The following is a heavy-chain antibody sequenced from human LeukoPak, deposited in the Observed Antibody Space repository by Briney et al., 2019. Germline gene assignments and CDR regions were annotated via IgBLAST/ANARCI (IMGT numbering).Heavy chain of an antibody. D-gene: IGHD2-15*01. J-gene: IGHJ6*02. CDR2: ICSSGNII. Sequence: GGSLRLSCAASGFTFSSYEMNWVRQAPRKGLEWVSYICSSGNIIYYADSVKGRFTISRDNAKNSLYLQMNSLRAEDTAVYYCARGYCSGGSCYSKVLDVWGQGTTVTVSS. CDR3: ARGYCSGGSCYSKVLDV. CDR1: GFTFSSYE. V-gene: IGHV3-48*03.